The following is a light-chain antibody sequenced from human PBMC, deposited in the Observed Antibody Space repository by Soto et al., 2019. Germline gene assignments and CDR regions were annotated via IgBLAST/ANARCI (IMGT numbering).Light chain of an antibody. CDR1: DVGSYGV. CDR3: SLDAGRNNYV. CDR2: DVT. J-gene: IGLJ1*01. Sequence: QSALTQPASVSGSPGQTITISCSDVGSYGVVSWYQQHPGKVPKLMIFDVTQRPSAVSDRFAGSKSANTASLTISGLQAEDEADYYCSLDAGRNNYVFGSGTKVTVL. V-gene: IGLV2-23*02.